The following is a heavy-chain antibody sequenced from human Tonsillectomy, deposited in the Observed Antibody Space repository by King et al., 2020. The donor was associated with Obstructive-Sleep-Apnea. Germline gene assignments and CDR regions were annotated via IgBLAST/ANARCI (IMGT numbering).Heavy chain of an antibody. CDR3: VRGLEMATIFWFDP. D-gene: IGHD5-24*01. V-gene: IGHV1-8*01. Sequence: VQLVESGAEVKKPGASVKVSCKASGYTFTSYDINWVRQATGQGLEWMGWMSPNTGNTGYAQKFQGRVTMTRDTSLSTAYMGLSSLRSDDTAVYYCVRGLEMATIFWFDPWGQGTLVTVSS. J-gene: IGHJ5*02. CDR2: MSPNTGNT. CDR1: GYTFTSYD.